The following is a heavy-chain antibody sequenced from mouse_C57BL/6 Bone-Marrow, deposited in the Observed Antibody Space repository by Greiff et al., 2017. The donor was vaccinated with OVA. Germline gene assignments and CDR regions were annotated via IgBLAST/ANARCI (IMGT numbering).Heavy chain of an antibody. V-gene: IGHV5-6*01. D-gene: IGHD1-1*01. CDR1: GFTFSSYG. J-gene: IGHJ1*03. CDR2: ISSGGSYT. Sequence: EVMLVESGGDLVKPGGSLKLPCAASGFTFSSYGMSWVRQTPDKRLEWVATISSGGSYTYYPDSVKGRFTISRDNAKNTLYLQMSSLKSEDTAMYYCARQDGSSYGWYFDVWGTGTTVTVSS. CDR3: ARQDGSSYGWYFDV.